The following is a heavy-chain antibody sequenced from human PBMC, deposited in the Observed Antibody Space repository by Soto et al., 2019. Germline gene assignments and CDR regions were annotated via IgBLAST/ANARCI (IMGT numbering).Heavy chain of an antibody. CDR1: GYTFTSYG. CDR3: ARAGTYYDILTGYQMGDY. Sequence: QVQLVQSGAEVKKPGASVKVSCKASGYTFTSYGISWVRQAPGQGLEWMGWISAYNGNTNYAQKLQGRVNMTTDPSTSTAYMELRSLRSDDTAVYYCARAGTYYDILTGYQMGDYWGQGTLVTVSS. V-gene: IGHV1-18*01. J-gene: IGHJ4*02. D-gene: IGHD3-9*01. CDR2: ISAYNGNT.